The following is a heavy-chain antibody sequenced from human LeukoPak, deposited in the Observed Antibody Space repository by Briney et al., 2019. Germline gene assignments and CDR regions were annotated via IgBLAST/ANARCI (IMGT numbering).Heavy chain of an antibody. D-gene: IGHD3-10*01. V-gene: IGHV3-23*01. Sequence: GGSLRLSCAASGFTFSSSTMSWLRQAPGKGLEWVSAINSGGGTTSAESVKGRFTIPRDNSKNTLYLQMNSLRAEDTAVYYCAKGSDGAGSYRPFDYWGQGTLVTVSS. CDR3: AKGSDGAGSYRPFDY. J-gene: IGHJ4*02. CDR2: INSGGGTT. CDR1: GFTFSSST.